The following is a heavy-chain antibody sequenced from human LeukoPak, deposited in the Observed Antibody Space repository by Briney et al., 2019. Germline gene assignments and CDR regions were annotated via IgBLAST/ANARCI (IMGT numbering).Heavy chain of an antibody. V-gene: IGHV3-74*01. CDR2: VKSDERSI. D-gene: IGHD4-11*01. CDR3: ARDNDYKVDV. J-gene: IGHJ6*04. CDR1: GFTLGDSW. Sequence: PGGSLRLSCAAAGFTLGDSWMHWVRLVPGGGLVWVARVKSDERSIRYADSGEGRFTISRDNAKSMVYLQMNSLRVEDTALYYCARDNDYKVDVWGKGTTVLVSS.